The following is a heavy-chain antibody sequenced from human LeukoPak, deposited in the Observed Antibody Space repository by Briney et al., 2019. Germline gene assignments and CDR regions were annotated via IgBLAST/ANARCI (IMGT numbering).Heavy chain of an antibody. CDR1: GYSFTSYW. D-gene: IGHD1-26*01. CDR3: ARRRDLYSGSYYPFDY. CDR2: IYPGDSDA. V-gene: IGHV5-51*01. J-gene: IGHJ4*02. Sequence: GESLKISCKGSGYSFTSYWIGWVRQMPGKGLKWMGIIYPGDSDARYSTSFQGQVTISADKSISTAYLQWSSLKASDTAMYYCARRRDLYSGSYYPFDYWAREPWSPSPQ.